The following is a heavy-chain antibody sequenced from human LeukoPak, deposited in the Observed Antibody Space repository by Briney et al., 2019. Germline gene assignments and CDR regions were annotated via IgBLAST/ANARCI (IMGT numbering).Heavy chain of an antibody. CDR1: GFTFSSYA. V-gene: IGHV3-64*01. CDR2: ISSNGGST. D-gene: IGHD3-9*01. J-gene: IGHJ4*02. CDR3: ARGSYYDILTGPDY. Sequence: GGSLRLSCAASGFTFSSYAMHWVRQAPGKGLEYVSAISSNGGSTYYANSVKGRFTISRDNSKNTLYLQMGSLRAEDMAVYYCARGSYYDILTGPDYWGQGTLVTVSS.